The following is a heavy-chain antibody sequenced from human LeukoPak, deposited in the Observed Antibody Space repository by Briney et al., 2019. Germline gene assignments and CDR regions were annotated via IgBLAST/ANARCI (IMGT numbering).Heavy chain of an antibody. CDR2: ISLAGRT. V-gene: IGHV4-4*02. Sequence: SETLSLACGVSGGSITTTNYWSWVRQPPGGGLEWIGEISLAGRTRYNPSLKSRVNISIDESKNHLYLNLASVTAADTAVYYCSRESGPFCPFGHWGQGTLVAVTS. CDR3: SRESGPFCPFGH. CDR1: GGSITTTNY. D-gene: IGHD1-26*01. J-gene: IGHJ4*02.